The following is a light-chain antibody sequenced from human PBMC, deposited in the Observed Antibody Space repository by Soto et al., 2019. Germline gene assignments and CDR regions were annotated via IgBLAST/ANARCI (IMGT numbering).Light chain of an antibody. CDR2: GAS. CDR3: QQRASSIT. CDR1: QSVSSSY. J-gene: IGKJ5*01. Sequence: EIVLTQSPGTLSLSPGERATLSCRASQSVSSSYLAWYQQKPGQAPRLLIYGASSRATGIPARFRGSGSGTDFTLTITSLEPEDFALYYCQQRASSITFGQGTRLEIK. V-gene: IGKV3-20*01.